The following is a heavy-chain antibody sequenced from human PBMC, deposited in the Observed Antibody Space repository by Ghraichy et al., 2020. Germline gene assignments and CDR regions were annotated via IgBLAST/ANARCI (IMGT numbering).Heavy chain of an antibody. J-gene: IGHJ3*02. V-gene: IGHV3-72*01. Sequence: GGSLRLSCAASGFTFSDHYMDWARQAPGEGLEWLGRIRNKANGYTTEYTASVKGRFTISRDDSENSVYLQMNSLKTEDTAVYYCARSGSYSAFHIWGQGTMVTVSS. CDR2: IRNKANGYTT. CDR1: GFTFSDHY. D-gene: IGHD1-26*01. CDR3: ARSGSYSAFHI.